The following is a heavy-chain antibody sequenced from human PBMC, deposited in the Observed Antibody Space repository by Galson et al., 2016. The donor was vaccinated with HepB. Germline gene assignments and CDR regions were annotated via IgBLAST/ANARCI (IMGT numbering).Heavy chain of an antibody. CDR1: GFALSSHH. CDR3: ARAIAGDGKAAFDI. CDR2: IYKPGYKPGDT. V-gene: IGHV3-53*01. J-gene: IGHJ3*02. D-gene: IGHD2-21*01. Sequence: SLRLSCAASGFALSSHHMNWVRQAPGTGLEWVSVIYKPGYKPGDTKYADSERGRFSITRASSKNTLNLQINSLRAEDTALYYCARAIAGDGKAAFDIWGQGTMVIVSS.